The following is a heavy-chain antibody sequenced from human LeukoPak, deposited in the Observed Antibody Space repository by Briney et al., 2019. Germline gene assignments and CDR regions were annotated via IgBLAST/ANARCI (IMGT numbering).Heavy chain of an antibody. Sequence: PSQTLSLTCTVSGGSISSGDYYWSWIRQPPGKGLEWIGYIYYSGSTYYNPSPKSRVTISVDTSKNQFSLKLSSVTAADTAVYYCARSGVVTAILDYWGQGTLVTVSS. V-gene: IGHV4-30-4*01. CDR2: IYYSGST. CDR3: ARSGVVTAILDY. D-gene: IGHD2-21*02. CDR1: GGSISSGDYY. J-gene: IGHJ4*02.